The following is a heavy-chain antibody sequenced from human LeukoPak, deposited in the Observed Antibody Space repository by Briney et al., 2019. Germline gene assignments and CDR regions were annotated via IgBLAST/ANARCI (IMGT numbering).Heavy chain of an antibody. J-gene: IGHJ4*02. D-gene: IGHD3-10*01. CDR2: IFYTGST. V-gene: IGHV4-59*01. CDR1: GGSISPDY. Sequence: SETLSLTCSVSGGSISPDYWSWIRQPPGKGLEWIGYIFYTGSTNYDPSLKSRLTISVDTSNNHFSLKLTSVTAADTAVYFCARGHRDVDYWGQGTLVTVSS. CDR3: ARGHRDVDY.